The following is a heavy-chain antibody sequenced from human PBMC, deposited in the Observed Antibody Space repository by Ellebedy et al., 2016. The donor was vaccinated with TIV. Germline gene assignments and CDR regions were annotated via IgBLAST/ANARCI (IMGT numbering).Heavy chain of an antibody. CDR3: ARTGGYTYGSGNPDY. CDR1: GYTFTGYG. V-gene: IGHV1-18*04. CDR2: ISAYNVNT. Sequence: AASVKVSCKASGYTFTGYGISWVRQAPGQGLEWMGWISAYNVNTNYEQKVQGRVTMTTDTSTSTAYMELRSLRSDDTAVYYCARTGGYTYGSGNPDYWGQGTLVIVSA. J-gene: IGHJ4*02. D-gene: IGHD5-18*01.